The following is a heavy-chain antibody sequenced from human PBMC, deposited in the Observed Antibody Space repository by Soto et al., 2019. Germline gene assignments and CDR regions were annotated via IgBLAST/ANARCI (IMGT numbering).Heavy chain of an antibody. D-gene: IGHD2-15*01. J-gene: IGHJ4*02. Sequence: GSSQIDHFGTWIRQTPVKKLEWIGNIYHTGSTNYNPSLESRVTASIDTSKNQFSLHLKSVTAADTAVYYCARERWTCSGGACYGDFDYWGQGTLVTVSS. CDR1: GSSQIDHF. CDR3: ARERWTCSGGACYGDFDY. CDR2: IYHTGST. V-gene: IGHV4-59*11.